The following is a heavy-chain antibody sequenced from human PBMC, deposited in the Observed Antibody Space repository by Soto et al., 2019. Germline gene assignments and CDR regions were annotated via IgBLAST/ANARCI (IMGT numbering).Heavy chain of an antibody. D-gene: IGHD2-15*01. CDR2: IYPGDSDT. CDR3: ARHNAAHVVTHFDY. V-gene: IGHV5-51*01. CDR1: GYSFTSYW. J-gene: IGHJ4*02. Sequence: HGESLKISCKGSGYSFTSYWIGWVRQMPGKGLEWMGIIYPGDSDTRYSPSFQGQVTISADKFISTAYLQWSSLKASDTAMYYCARHNAAHVVTHFDYWGQGTLVTVSS.